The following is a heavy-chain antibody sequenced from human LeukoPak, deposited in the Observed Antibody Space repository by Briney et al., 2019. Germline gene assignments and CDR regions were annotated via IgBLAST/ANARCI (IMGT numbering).Heavy chain of an antibody. J-gene: IGHJ3*02. CDR3: ARPPSRPPFI. Sequence: ASVKISCKGSGYTFTSYWISWVRQMPGKGLEWMGIIYPGDSDTRYSPSFQGHVTISADKSISTAYLQWSSLKASDTAMYYCARPPSRPPFIWGQGTMVTVSS. CDR1: GYTFTSYW. CDR2: IYPGDSDT. V-gene: IGHV5-51*01.